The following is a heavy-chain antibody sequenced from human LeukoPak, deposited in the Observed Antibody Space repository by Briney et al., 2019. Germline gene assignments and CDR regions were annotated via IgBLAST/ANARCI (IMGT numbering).Heavy chain of an antibody. Sequence: SETLSLTCAVYGGSFSGYYWSWIRQPPGKGLEWIGSIYYSGSTYYNPSLKSRVTISVDTSKNQFSLKLSSVTAADTAVYYCATLPWSGGDCYSCVASDSAVGLIDYWGQGTLVTVSS. J-gene: IGHJ4*02. V-gene: IGHV4-34*01. CDR3: ATLPWSGGDCYSCVASDSAVGLIDY. CDR1: GGSFSGYY. CDR2: IYYSGST. D-gene: IGHD2-21*02.